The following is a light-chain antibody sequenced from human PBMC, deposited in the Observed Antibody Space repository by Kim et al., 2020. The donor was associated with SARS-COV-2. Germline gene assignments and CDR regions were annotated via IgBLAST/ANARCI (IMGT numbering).Light chain of an antibody. CDR3: HLWDSDSDHWV. CDR1: NIGSEM. J-gene: IGLJ3*02. CDR2: HDT. V-gene: IGLV3-21*04. Sequence: PGKTATITLGGNNIGSEMLLWYQQRPGQAPVLLIYHDTDRPSGIPERFSASKSGNTATLTITRVEAGDEADYYCHLWDSDSDHWVFGGGTQLTVL.